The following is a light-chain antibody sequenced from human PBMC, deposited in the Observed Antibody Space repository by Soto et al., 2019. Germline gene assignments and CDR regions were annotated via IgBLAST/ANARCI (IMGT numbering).Light chain of an antibody. V-gene: IGKV3-15*01. J-gene: IGKJ2*01. Sequence: ILLTQSPGTQSLSPGERAGLSCSASQSVSSTLAWYQQKPGQAPRVLIYGASTRVTGLPARFSGSGSETDFTLTISSLQSEDFAVYYCQQYDNWPYTFGQGTKVDIK. CDR3: QQYDNWPYT. CDR1: QSVSST. CDR2: GAS.